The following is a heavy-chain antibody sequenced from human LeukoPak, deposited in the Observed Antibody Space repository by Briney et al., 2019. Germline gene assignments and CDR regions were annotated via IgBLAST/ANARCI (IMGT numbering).Heavy chain of an antibody. V-gene: IGHV4-34*01. D-gene: IGHD3-22*01. Sequence: PSETLSLTCAVYGGSFSGYYWSWIRQPPREGLEWIGEINHSGSTNYNPSLKSRVTISIDTSKNQFSLRLRSVTAADTAVYHCARHVNYDSDALWFDSWGQGTLVTVSS. CDR1: GGSFSGYY. J-gene: IGHJ5*01. CDR3: ARHVNYDSDALWFDS. CDR2: INHSGST.